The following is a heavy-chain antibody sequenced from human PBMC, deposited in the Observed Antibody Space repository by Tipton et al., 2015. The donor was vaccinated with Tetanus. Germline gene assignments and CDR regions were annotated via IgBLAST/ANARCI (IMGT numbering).Heavy chain of an antibody. CDR2: IHYSGST. D-gene: IGHD1-26*01. Sequence: TLSLTCTVSGGSINSYYWSWVRQPPGKGLEWIAYIHYSGSTNYNPSLKSRVTTSVDTSKNQFSLKLSSVTAADTAVYYCARHSGSYPFDYWGQGTLITVSS. J-gene: IGHJ4*02. CDR1: GGSINSYY. V-gene: IGHV4-59*08. CDR3: ARHSGSYPFDY.